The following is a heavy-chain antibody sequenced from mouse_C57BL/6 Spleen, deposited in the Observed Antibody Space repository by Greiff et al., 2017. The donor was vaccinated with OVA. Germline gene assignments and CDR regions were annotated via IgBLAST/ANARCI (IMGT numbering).Heavy chain of an antibody. V-gene: IGHV5-17*01. Sequence: DVMLVESGGGLVKPGGSLKLSCAASGFTFSDYGMHWVRQAPEKGLEWVAYISSGSSTIYYADTVKGRFTISRDNAKNTLFLQMTSLRSEDTAMYYCARDSNYGYAMDYWGQGTSVTVSS. CDR2: ISSGSSTI. D-gene: IGHD2-5*01. J-gene: IGHJ4*01. CDR3: ARDSNYGYAMDY. CDR1: GFTFSDYG.